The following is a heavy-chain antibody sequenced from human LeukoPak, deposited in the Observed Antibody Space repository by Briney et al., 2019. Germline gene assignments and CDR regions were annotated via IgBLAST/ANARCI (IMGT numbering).Heavy chain of an antibody. V-gene: IGHV4-4*07. CDR1: GGSISSYY. J-gene: IGHJ3*02. Sequence: SETLSLTCTVSGGSISSYYWSWIRQPAGKGLEWIGRICTSGSTNYNPSLKSRVTMSVDTSKNQFSLKLSSMTAADTAVYYCARVFRYCSGGSCYSEDAFDIWGQGTTVTVSS. CDR2: ICTSGST. D-gene: IGHD2-15*01. CDR3: ARVFRYCSGGSCYSEDAFDI.